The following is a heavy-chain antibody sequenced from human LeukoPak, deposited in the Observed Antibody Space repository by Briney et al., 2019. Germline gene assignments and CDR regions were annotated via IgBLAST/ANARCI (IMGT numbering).Heavy chain of an antibody. J-gene: IGHJ5*02. V-gene: IGHV1-46*03. CDR2: INPSGGST. Sequence: ASVKVSCKACGYTFTSYYMHWVRQAPGQGLEWMGIINPSGGSTSYAQKFQGRVTMTRDTSTSTVYMELSSLRSEDTAVYYCAREREAWLVRGWFDPWGQGTLVTVSS. D-gene: IGHD6-19*01. CDR3: AREREAWLVRGWFDP. CDR1: GYTFTSYY.